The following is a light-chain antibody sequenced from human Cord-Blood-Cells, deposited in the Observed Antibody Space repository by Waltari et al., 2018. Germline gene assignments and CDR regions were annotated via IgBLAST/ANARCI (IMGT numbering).Light chain of an antibody. CDR2: DVS. CDR3: SAYAGSSTLV. CDR1: SSDVGGYNY. J-gene: IGLJ3*02. Sequence: QSALTQPASVSGSPGQSITISCTGTSSDVGGYNYVSWYQQHPGKAPKLMIYDVSKRPSGVSTLLSGSKSGNTASLTISGLQAEDEADYYCSAYAGSSTLVFGGGTKLTDL. V-gene: IGLV2-14*01.